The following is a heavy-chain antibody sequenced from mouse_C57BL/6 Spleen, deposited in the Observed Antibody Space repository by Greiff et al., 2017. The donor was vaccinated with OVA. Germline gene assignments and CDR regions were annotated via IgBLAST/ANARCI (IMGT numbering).Heavy chain of an antibody. D-gene: IGHD1-1*01. Sequence: EVKLMESGEGLVKPGGSLKLSCAASGFTFSSYAMSWVRQPPEKRLEWVAYISSGGDYIYYADTVKGRFTISRDNARNTLYLQRSSLKSEDTAMYDCTREDYYGSLYYAMDYWGQGTSVTVSA. J-gene: IGHJ4*01. V-gene: IGHV5-9-1*02. CDR2: ISSGGDYI. CDR1: GFTFSSYA. CDR3: TREDYYGSLYYAMDY.